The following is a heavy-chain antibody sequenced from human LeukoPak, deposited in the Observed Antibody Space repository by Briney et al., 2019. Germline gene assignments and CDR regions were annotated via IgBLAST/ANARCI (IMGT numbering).Heavy chain of an antibody. CDR3: ARDPRVLWFGEASKGAFDI. J-gene: IGHJ3*02. V-gene: IGHV1-24*01. CDR1: GYTLTELS. D-gene: IGHD3-10*01. CDR2: FDPEDGET. Sequence: GASVKVSCKVSGYTLTELSMHWVRQAPGKGLEWMGGFDPEDGETIYAQKFQGRVTMTTDTSTSTAYMELRSLRSDETAVYYCARDPRVLWFGEASKGAFDIWGQGTMVTVSS.